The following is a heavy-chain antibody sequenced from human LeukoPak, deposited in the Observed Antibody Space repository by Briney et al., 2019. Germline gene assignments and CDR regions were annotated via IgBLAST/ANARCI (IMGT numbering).Heavy chain of an antibody. J-gene: IGHJ4*02. CDR1: GYRFSDYY. D-gene: IGHD1-26*01. Sequence: ASVRVSCKTSGYRFSDYYIHWVRQAPGLGLQWMGWINPNVDFTTYAQKFQGRVTMTSDASISTSYMELTGLTSDDTAVYYCARDRGAPSAPDYWGQGTLVSVSS. CDR3: ARDRGAPSAPDY. CDR2: INPNVDFT. V-gene: IGHV1-2*02.